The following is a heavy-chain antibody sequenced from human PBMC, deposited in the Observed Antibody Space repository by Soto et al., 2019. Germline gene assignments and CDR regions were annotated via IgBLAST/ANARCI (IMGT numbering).Heavy chain of an antibody. Sequence: PGGSLRLSCAASGFTFSSYAMHWVRQAPGKGLEWVAVISYDGSNKYYADSVKGRFTISRDNSKNTLYLQMNSLRAEDTAVYYCAILELGYCSSTSCYAPYYYGMDVWGQGTTVTVSS. J-gene: IGHJ6*02. CDR2: ISYDGSNK. V-gene: IGHV3-30-3*01. D-gene: IGHD2-2*01. CDR1: GFTFSSYA. CDR3: AILELGYCSSTSCYAPYYYGMDV.